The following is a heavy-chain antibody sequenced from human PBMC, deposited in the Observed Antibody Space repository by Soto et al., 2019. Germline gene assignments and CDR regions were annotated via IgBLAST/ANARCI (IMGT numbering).Heavy chain of an antibody. CDR2: IWYDGSDE. D-gene: IGHD6-6*01. Sequence: GGSLRLSCAASRFTFSNHGMHWVRQAPGKGLEWVAVIWYDGSDEYYADSVKGRFTVSRDNSKNMFYLQMNNLRPDDTAVYVCARDGAARRLDSWGQGTPVTVSS. V-gene: IGHV3-33*01. CDR1: RFTFSNHG. J-gene: IGHJ4*02. CDR3: ARDGAARRLDS.